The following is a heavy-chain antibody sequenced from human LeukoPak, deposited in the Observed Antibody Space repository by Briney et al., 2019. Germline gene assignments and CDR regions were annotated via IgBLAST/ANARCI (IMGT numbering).Heavy chain of an antibody. CDR1: EFTFSSYG. CDR2: ISGSGGST. J-gene: IGHJ4*02. D-gene: IGHD4-17*01. Sequence: GGSLRLSCAASEFTFSSYGMSWVRQAPGKGLEWVSAISGSGGSTYYADSVKGRFTISRDNSKNTLYLQMNSLRAEDTAVYYCAKDRGDYPFDYWGQGTPVTVSS. V-gene: IGHV3-23*01. CDR3: AKDRGDYPFDY.